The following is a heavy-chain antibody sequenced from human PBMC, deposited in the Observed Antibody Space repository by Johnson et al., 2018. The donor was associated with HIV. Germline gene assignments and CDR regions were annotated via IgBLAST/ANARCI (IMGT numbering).Heavy chain of an antibody. D-gene: IGHD4-11*01. CDR2: IHSGGTT. V-gene: IGHV3-53*01. CDR3: ARDYSNPPHAFDI. Sequence: VQLVESGGGLIQPGGSLRLSCAASGFTVSSNCMTWVRQAPGKGLEWVSVIHSGGTTFYADSVKGRFTISRDNSKNTLYLQMNSLRAEDTAVYYCARDYSNPPHAFDIWGQGTMVTVSS. J-gene: IGHJ3*02. CDR1: GFTVSSNC.